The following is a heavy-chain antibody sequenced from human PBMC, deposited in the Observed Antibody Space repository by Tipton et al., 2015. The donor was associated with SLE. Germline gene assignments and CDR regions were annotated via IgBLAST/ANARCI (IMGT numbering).Heavy chain of an antibody. J-gene: IGHJ4*02. CDR1: GFTFSSYS. CDR2: ISSSSSYI. Sequence: SLRLSCAASGFTFSSYSMNWVRQAPGKGLEWVSSISSSSSYIYYADSVKGRFTISRDNAKNSLYLQMNSLRAEDTAVYYCARGYYYDSSGYYYDFDYWGQGTLVTVSS. D-gene: IGHD3-22*01. V-gene: IGHV3-21*03. CDR3: ARGYYYDSSGYYYDFDY.